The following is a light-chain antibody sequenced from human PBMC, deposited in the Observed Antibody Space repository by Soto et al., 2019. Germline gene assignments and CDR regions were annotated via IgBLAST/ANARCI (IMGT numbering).Light chain of an antibody. V-gene: IGLV4-69*01. CDR1: SGHSSYA. CDR2: LNSDGSH. CDR3: QNWGTGIWV. J-gene: IGLJ3*02. Sequence: QSVLTQSPSASASLGASVKLTCSLSSGHSSYAIAWHQQQPEKGPRYLMKLNSDGSHSKGNGIPDRFSGSSSGAERYLTIATLHSEDEAEYYCQNWGTGIWVFGGGTKLTVL.